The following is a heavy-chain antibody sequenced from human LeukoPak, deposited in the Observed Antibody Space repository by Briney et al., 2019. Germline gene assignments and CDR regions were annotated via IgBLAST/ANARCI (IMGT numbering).Heavy chain of an antibody. CDR2: IYCSGST. Sequence: PSETLSLTCSVSGSSFTSFYWSWIRQSPGKGLEWIGYIYCSGSTHFNPSLESRVTTSVDTSKYQLSLELASVTAADTAVDYCARDGYSSGRKSFYYYGMDVWGQGITVTVSS. CDR1: GSSFTSFY. CDR3: ARDGYSSGRKSFYYYGMDV. D-gene: IGHD6-19*01. J-gene: IGHJ6*02. V-gene: IGHV4-59*01.